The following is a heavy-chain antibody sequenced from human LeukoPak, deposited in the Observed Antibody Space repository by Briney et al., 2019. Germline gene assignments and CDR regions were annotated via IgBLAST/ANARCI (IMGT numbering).Heavy chain of an antibody. CDR2: ISGSGGST. CDR3: AKGKLDPFDY. D-gene: IGHD1-1*01. CDR1: GFTFSSYV. V-gene: IGHV3-23*01. J-gene: IGHJ4*02. Sequence: GGSLRLSCAASGFTFSSYVMTWVRQAPGKGLEWVSGISGSGGSTYYADSVKGRFTISRDNSKNTLYLQMNSLRAEDTAVYYCAKGKLDPFDYWGQGTLVTVSS.